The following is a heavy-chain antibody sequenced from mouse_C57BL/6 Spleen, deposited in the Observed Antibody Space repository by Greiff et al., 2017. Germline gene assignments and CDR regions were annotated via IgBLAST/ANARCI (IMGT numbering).Heavy chain of an antibody. J-gene: IGHJ4*01. D-gene: IGHD2-2*01. V-gene: IGHV5-4*01. Sequence: EVQLVESGGGLVKPGGSLKLSCAASGFTFSSYAMSWVRQTPEKRLEWVATISDGGSYTYYPDNVKGRFTISRDNAKNNLYLQMSHLKSEDTAMYYCAREWDGYGYYYAMDYWGQGTSVTVSS. CDR2: ISDGGSYT. CDR3: AREWDGYGYYYAMDY. CDR1: GFTFSSYA.